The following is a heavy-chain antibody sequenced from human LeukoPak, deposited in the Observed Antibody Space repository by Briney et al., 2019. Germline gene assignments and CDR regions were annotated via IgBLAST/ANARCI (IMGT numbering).Heavy chain of an antibody. V-gene: IGHV1-2*06. CDR2: INPNSGGT. D-gene: IGHD5-24*01. J-gene: IGHJ3*02. Sequence: GASVKVSCKASGYIFTSHDINWVRQATGQGLEWMGRINPNSGGTNYAQKFQGRVTMTRDTSISTAYMELSRLRSDDTAVYYCARRRLDGYNHDAFDIWGQGTMVTVSS. CDR1: GYIFTSHD. CDR3: ARRRLDGYNHDAFDI.